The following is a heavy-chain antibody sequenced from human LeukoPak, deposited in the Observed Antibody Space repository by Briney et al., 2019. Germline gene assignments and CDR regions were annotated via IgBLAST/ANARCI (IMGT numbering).Heavy chain of an antibody. Sequence: PGGSLRLSCAASGFTVSSNYMTWVRQAPGKGLEWVSVIYSGGSTYYADSVKGRFTISRDNTKNTLYLQMNSLRAEDTAVCYCARDAKGYSYGFDYWGQGTLVTVSS. J-gene: IGHJ4*02. CDR3: ARDAKGYSYGFDY. CDR2: IYSGGST. D-gene: IGHD5-18*01. V-gene: IGHV3-53*01. CDR1: GFTVSSNY.